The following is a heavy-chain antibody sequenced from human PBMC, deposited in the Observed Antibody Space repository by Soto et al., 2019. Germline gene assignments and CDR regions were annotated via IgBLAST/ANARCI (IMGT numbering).Heavy chain of an antibody. J-gene: IGHJ5*02. CDR1: GFTFSDYY. CDR2: ISDSGSTI. Sequence: QMQLVQSGGXLVKPGGSLTLSCKASGFTFSDYYMIWVRQTPGKGLEWLSDISDSGSTIYYADSVRARFTIFRENAANSVYLQLDGLTDGDTAFYYCARGGSGWTRGGWLGPWGQGSLVTVSS. CDR3: ARGGSGWTRGGWLGP. V-gene: IGHV3-11*01. D-gene: IGHD6-25*01.